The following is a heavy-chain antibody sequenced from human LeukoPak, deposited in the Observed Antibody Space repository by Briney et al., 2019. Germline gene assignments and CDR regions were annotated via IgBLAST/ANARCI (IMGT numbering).Heavy chain of an antibody. CDR1: GGSFSGYY. J-gene: IGHJ3*02. CDR3: AAVGGLRYFDWLLASRDAFDI. D-gene: IGHD3-9*01. Sequence: SETLSLTCAVYGGSFSGYYWNWIRRPPGTGLEWIGEINHSESTNYNPSLKSRVTISVDTSKNQFSLKLSSVTAADTAVYYCAAVGGLRYFDWLLASRDAFDIWGQGTMVTVSS. V-gene: IGHV4-34*01. CDR2: INHSEST.